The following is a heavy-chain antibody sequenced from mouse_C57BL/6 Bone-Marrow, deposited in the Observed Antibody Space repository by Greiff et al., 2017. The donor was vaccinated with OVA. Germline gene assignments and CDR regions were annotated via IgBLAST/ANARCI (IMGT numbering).Heavy chain of an antibody. CDR3: ARHTYYGNYAWFAD. Sequence: EVQLVESGADLVKPGASLKLSCAASGFTFSSYGMSWVRQTPDKRLEWVATISSGGSYTYYPDSVKGRFTISRDNAKNTLYLQLSSLKSEDTAKYYCARHTYYGNYAWFADWGKGTLVTVSA. V-gene: IGHV5-6*01. CDR2: ISSGGSYT. CDR1: GFTFSSYG. J-gene: IGHJ3*01. D-gene: IGHD2-10*01.